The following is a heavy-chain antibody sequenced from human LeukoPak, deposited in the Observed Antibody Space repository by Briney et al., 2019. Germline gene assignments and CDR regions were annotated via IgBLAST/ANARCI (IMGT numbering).Heavy chain of an antibody. V-gene: IGHV3-9*01. CDR3: AKVRGTYSSGYFFDY. J-gene: IGHJ4*02. CDR1: GFVLSDYG. CDR2: ISWNSGYI. Sequence: GGSLRLSCAASGFVLSDYGMHWVRQAPGKGLEWLSIISWNSGYIGYADSVKARFTISRDNAKKSLDLQMNSLRAEDTAFYYCAKVRGTYSSGYFFDYWGQGTLVTVSS. D-gene: IGHD6-19*01.